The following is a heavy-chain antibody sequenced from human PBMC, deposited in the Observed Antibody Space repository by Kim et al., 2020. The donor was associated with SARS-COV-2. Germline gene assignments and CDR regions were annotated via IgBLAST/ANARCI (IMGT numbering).Heavy chain of an antibody. Sequence: SETLSLTCTVSGGSISSYYWSWIRQPPGKGLEWIGYIYYSGSTNYNPSLKSRVTISVDTSKNQFSLKLSSVTAADTAVYYCARDLYDPYYYYYYGMDVWGQGTTVTVSS. D-gene: IGHD3-16*01. J-gene: IGHJ6*02. CDR1: GGSISSYY. CDR2: IYYSGST. CDR3: ARDLYDPYYYYYYGMDV. V-gene: IGHV4-59*13.